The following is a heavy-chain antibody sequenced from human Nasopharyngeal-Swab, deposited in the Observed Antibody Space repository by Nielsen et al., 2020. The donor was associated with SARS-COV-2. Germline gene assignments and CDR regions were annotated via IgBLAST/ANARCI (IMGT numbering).Heavy chain of an antibody. Sequence: TLSPTWTGSGGSIRRYYWSWIRQPPGKGLEWIGYSYYSGSTNYNPSLMRRVTISVDTSKNQFSLKLSSVTAADTAVYYCARGYSSGWYFDWGQGTLVTVSS. D-gene: IGHD6-19*01. CDR2: SYYSGST. V-gene: IGHV4-59*08. CDR1: GGSIRRYY. J-gene: IGHJ4*02. CDR3: ARGYSSGWYFD.